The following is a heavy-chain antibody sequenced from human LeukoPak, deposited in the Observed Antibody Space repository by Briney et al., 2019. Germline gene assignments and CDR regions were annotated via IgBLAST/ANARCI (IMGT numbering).Heavy chain of an antibody. D-gene: IGHD6-19*01. CDR3: ARNSENTNGWYGEFDP. Sequence: GESLKISCKGSGYSFSTYWIGWVRQMPGKGLEWMGIIRPGDSDIRYSPSFQGQVTISADKSISTAYLQWSSLKASDTAMYYCARNSENTNGWYGEFDPWGQGTLVIVSS. CDR2: IRPGDSDI. V-gene: IGHV5-51*01. CDR1: GYSFSTYW. J-gene: IGHJ5*02.